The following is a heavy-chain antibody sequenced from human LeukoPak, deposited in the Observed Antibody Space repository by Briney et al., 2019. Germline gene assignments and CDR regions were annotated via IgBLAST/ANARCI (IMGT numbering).Heavy chain of an antibody. V-gene: IGHV3-7*01. D-gene: IGHD5-24*01. J-gene: IGHJ4*02. CDR1: GFAFSSSW. CDR3: TRSRRDGNDY. CDR2: INEDGSAK. Sequence: GGSLRLSCAASGFAFSSSWMSWVRQAPGKGLEWVANINEDGSAKYYVDSVKGRFTISRDNAKRSLDLQVNSLRAEDTAVYYCTRSRRDGNDYWGQGTLVTVSS.